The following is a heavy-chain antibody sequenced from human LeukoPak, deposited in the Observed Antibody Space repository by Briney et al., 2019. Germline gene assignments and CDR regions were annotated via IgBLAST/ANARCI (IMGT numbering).Heavy chain of an antibody. V-gene: IGHV3-23*01. D-gene: IGHD3-16*02. CDR1: GFTFSSYA. Sequence: LPGGSLRLSCAASGFTFSSYAMSWVRQAPGEGLEWVSAISGSGGSTYYADSVKGRFTISRDNSKNTLYLQMNSLRAEDTAVYYCASGDYVWGSYRYWFDYWGQGTLVTVSS. J-gene: IGHJ4*02. CDR3: ASGDYVWGSYRYWFDY. CDR2: ISGSGGST.